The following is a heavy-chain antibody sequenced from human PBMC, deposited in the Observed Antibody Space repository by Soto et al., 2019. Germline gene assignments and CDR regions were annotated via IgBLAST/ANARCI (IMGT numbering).Heavy chain of an antibody. Sequence: QVRLEQSGLEEKKTGASVKVSCKASGYTFTSYGISWVRQAPGQGLEWMGWINIYSGDANYAQSFQDRVTMTRDTSTNTVYMEMRTLRSDDTAVYYCARALYYYDNSGLAYWGQGTLVTVSS. CDR1: GYTFTSYG. CDR2: INIYSGDA. V-gene: IGHV1-18*01. J-gene: IGHJ4*02. D-gene: IGHD3-22*01. CDR3: ARALYYYDNSGLAY.